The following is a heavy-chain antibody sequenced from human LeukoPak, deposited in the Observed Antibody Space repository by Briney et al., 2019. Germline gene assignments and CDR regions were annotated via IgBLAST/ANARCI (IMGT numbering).Heavy chain of an antibody. J-gene: IGHJ4*02. CDR2: IYRDDST. CDR1: GFSVSNNY. D-gene: IGHD2-2*03. CDR3: AKDFGYRMYVPYLFDS. V-gene: IGHV3-53*01. Sequence: GGSLRLSCAASGFSVSNNYMNWVRQAPGKGLEWVSVIYRDDSTYYADSVKGRFTISRDNSKNIVFLQMNSLRAEDTAVYYCAKDFGYRMYVPYLFDSWGQGTLVTVSS.